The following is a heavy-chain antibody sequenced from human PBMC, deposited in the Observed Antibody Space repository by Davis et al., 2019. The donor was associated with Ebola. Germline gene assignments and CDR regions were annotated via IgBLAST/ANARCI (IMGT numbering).Heavy chain of an antibody. J-gene: IGHJ6*02. V-gene: IGHV4-31*03. CDR2: IYYSGST. Sequence: PSETLSLTCTVSGGSISSGGYYWSWIRQHPGKGLEWIGYIYYSGSTYYNPSLKSRVTISVDTSKNQFSLKLSSVTAADTAVYYCARGFRGYSYGPRGYYYGMDVWGQGTTVTVSS. D-gene: IGHD5-18*01. CDR1: GGSISSGGYY. CDR3: ARGFRGYSYGPRGYYYGMDV.